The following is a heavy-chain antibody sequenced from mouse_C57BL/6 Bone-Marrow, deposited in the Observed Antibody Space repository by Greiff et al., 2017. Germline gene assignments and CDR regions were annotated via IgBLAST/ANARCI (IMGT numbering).Heavy chain of an antibody. V-gene: IGHV1-64*01. D-gene: IGHD2-3*01. CDR2: IHPNNGST. Sequence: QVHVKQPGAELVKPGASVKLSCKASGYTFTSYWMHWVKQRPGQGLEWIGMIHPNNGSTNYNEKFKSKATLTVDKSSSTAYMQLSSLTSEDSAVXYCGWKGIYWGQGTTLTVSS. CDR3: GWKGIY. CDR1: GYTFTSYW. J-gene: IGHJ2*01.